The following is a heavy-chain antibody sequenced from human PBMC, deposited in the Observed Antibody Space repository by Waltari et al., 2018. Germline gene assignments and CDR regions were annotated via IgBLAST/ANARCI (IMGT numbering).Heavy chain of an antibody. CDR2: IIPILGIA. Sequence: QVQLVQSGAEVKKPGSSVKVSCKASGGTFSSYTISWVRQAPGQGLEWMGRIIPILGIANYAQKFQGRVTITADKSTSTAYMELSSLRSEDTAVYYCASDEDYSNYGFVDYWGQGTLVTVSS. V-gene: IGHV1-69*02. J-gene: IGHJ4*02. D-gene: IGHD4-4*01. CDR1: GGTFSSYT. CDR3: ASDEDYSNYGFVDY.